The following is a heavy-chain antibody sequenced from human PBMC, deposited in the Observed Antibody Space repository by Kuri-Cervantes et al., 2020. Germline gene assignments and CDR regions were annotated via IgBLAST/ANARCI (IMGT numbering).Heavy chain of an antibody. J-gene: IGHJ4*02. D-gene: IGHD3-3*01. CDR2: IIPIFGTA. CDR1: GGTFSSYA. CDR3: ARGRAARFLEWLLSY. Sequence: SVKVSCKASGGTFSSYAISWVRQAPGQGLEWMGGIIPIFGTANYAQKFQGRVTTTTDESTSTAYMELSSLRSEDTAVYYCARGRAARFLEWLLSYWGQGTLVTVSS. V-gene: IGHV1-69*05.